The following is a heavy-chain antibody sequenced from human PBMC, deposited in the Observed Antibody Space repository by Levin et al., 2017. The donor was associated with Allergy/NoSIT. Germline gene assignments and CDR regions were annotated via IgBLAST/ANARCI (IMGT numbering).Heavy chain of an antibody. V-gene: IGHV1-69*13. J-gene: IGHJ6*02. CDR3: ARDWEDIVVVPAAHDYGMDV. D-gene: IGHD2-2*01. CDR2: IIPIFGTA. Sequence: SVKVSCKASGGTFSSYAISWVRQAPGQGLEWMGGIIPIFGTANYAQKFQGRVTITADESTSTAYMELSSLRSEDTAVYYCARDWEDIVVVPAAHDYGMDVWGQGTTVTVSS. CDR1: GGTFSSYA.